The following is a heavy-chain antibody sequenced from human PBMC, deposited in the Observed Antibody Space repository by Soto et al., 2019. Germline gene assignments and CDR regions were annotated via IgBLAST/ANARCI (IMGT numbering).Heavy chain of an antibody. CDR2: ISYDGSNK. D-gene: IGHD1-26*01. V-gene: IGHV3-30-3*01. CDR1: GFTCSSYA. J-gene: IGHJ6*02. CDR3: ARDHGSRERLDYYYYYGMDV. Sequence: QVQLVESGGGVVQPGRSLRLSCAASGFTCSSYAMHWVRQAPGKGLEWVAVISYDGSNKYYADSVKGRFTISRDNSKNTMYLQMNSLRAEDTAVYYCARDHGSRERLDYYYYYGMDVWGQGTTVTVSS.